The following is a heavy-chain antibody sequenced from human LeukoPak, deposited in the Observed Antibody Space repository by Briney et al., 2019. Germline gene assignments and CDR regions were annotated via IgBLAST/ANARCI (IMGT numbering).Heavy chain of an antibody. J-gene: IGHJ4*02. V-gene: IGHV1-18*01. CDR2: ISAYNGNT. CDR1: GYTFTSYG. Sequence: ASVKVSCKASGYTFTSYGISWVRQAPGQGLEWMGWISAYNGNTNYAQKLQGRVTMTIDTSTSTAYMELRSLRSDHTAVYYCARDGNSVLLWFGELLPYFDYWGQGTLVTVSS. CDR3: ARDGNSVLLWFGELLPYFDY. D-gene: IGHD3-10*01.